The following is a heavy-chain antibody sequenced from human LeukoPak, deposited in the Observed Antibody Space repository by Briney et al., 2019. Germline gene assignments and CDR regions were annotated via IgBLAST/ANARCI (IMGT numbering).Heavy chain of an antibody. CDR2: IIPIFGTA. D-gene: IGHD4-11*01. Sequence: GSSVKVSCKASGGTFSSYAISWVRQAPGQGLEWMGGIIPIFGTANYAQKFQGRVTITADKSTSTAYMELSSLRSEDTAMYHCARRSYSNYGNWFDPWGQGTLVTVSS. V-gene: IGHV1-69*06. J-gene: IGHJ5*02. CDR3: ARRSYSNYGNWFDP. CDR1: GGTFSSYA.